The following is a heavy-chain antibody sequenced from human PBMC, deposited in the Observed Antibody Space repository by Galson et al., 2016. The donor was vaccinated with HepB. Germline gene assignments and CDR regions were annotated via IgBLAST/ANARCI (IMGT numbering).Heavy chain of an antibody. CDR3: SREMTGSYFD. J-gene: IGHJ4*02. Sequence: SLRLSCAASGFTFNAHWMNWVRQARGKGLEWVANIRGDGTVSYYAESVRGRFTISRDNAKNSLYLQMNGLRADETAVYYCSREMTGSYFDWGQGTLVTVSS. CDR2: IRGDGTVS. D-gene: IGHD3-10*01. V-gene: IGHV3-7*01. CDR1: GFTFNAHW.